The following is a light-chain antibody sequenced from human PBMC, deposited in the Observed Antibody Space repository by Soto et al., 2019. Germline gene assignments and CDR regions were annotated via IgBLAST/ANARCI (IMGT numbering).Light chain of an antibody. Sequence: DIQMTQSPSSLSASVGDGVTITCRASQSISSYLNWYQQKPGKDPKLLIYAASSLQSGVPSRFSGSGSGTDFTLTISSLQPEDFATYYCQQSYSTPRTFGQGTKVEIK. J-gene: IGKJ1*01. V-gene: IGKV1-39*01. CDR2: AAS. CDR3: QQSYSTPRT. CDR1: QSISSY.